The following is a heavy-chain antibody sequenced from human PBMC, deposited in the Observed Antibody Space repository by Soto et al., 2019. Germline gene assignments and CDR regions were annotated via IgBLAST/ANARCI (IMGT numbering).Heavy chain of an antibody. V-gene: IGHV4-59*01. Sequence: QVQLQESGPGLVKSSETLSLTCSVSGDSSSTYYWGWIRQPPGKGLEWIGYINYSGRSNDNPSLKSRLSISVDASKNHVSLKLTSVTAADTAVYYCARSYCADSVSCNWFDPWGQGTLVVVSS. CDR2: INYSGRS. D-gene: IGHD2-8*02. CDR3: ARSYCADSVSCNWFDP. CDR1: GDSSSTYY. J-gene: IGHJ5*02.